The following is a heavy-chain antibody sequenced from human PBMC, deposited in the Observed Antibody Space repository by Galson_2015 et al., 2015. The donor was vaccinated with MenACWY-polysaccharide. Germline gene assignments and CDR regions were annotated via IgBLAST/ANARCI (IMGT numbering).Heavy chain of an antibody. CDR2: INQDGSEK. J-gene: IGHJ4*02. Sequence: SLRLSCAASGFTSSSHWMIWVRQAPGKGLEWVATINQDGSEKYYVDSVKGRFTISRDNAKNSLFLQMNSLRVEDTAVYYCAREPPGEVWDYWGQGTLVTVSS. CDR3: AREPPGEVWDY. D-gene: IGHD3-16*01. CDR1: GFTSSSHW. V-gene: IGHV3-7*01.